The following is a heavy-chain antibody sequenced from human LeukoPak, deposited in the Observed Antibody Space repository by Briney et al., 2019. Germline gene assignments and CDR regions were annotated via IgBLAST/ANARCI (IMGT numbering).Heavy chain of an antibody. D-gene: IGHD6-19*01. CDR1: GGSISSSSYY. CDR2: IYYSGST. J-gene: IGHJ5*02. CDR3: ARAAVADTPDWFDP. Sequence: SETLSLTCTVSGGSISSSSYYWGWIRQPPGKGLEWIGSIYYSGSTYYNPSLKSRVTISVDTSKNQFSLKLSSVTAADTAVYYCARAAVADTPDWFDPWGQGTLVTVSS. V-gene: IGHV4-39*01.